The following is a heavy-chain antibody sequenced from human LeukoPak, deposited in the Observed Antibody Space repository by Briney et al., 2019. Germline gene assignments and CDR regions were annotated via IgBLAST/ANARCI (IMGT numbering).Heavy chain of an antibody. V-gene: IGHV3-30*04. CDR2: ISYDGSNK. Sequence: PGGSLRLSCAASGFTFSSYAMHWVRQAPGKGLEWVAVISYDGSNKYYADSVKGRFTISRDNSKNTLYLQMNSLRAEDTAVYYCARGPLPWLWFGELRNWFDPWGQGTLVTVSS. CDR3: ARGPLPWLWFGELRNWFDP. J-gene: IGHJ5*02. D-gene: IGHD3-10*01. CDR1: GFTFSSYA.